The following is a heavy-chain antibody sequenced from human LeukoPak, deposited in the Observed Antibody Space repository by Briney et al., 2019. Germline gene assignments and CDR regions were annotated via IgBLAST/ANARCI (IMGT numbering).Heavy chain of an antibody. CDR3: ARKRWHDSTEFDY. Sequence: PGGSLRLSCAASGFTFSSYSMNWVRQAPGKGREWVSYISSSSSTIYYADSVKGRFTISRDNAKNSLYLQMNSLRDEDTAVYYCARKRWHDSTEFDYWGQGTLVTVSS. CDR1: GFTFSSYS. CDR2: ISSSSSTI. V-gene: IGHV3-48*02. D-gene: IGHD3-22*01. J-gene: IGHJ4*02.